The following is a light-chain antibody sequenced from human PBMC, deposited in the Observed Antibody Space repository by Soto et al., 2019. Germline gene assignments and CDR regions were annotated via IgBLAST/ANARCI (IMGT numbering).Light chain of an antibody. V-gene: IGLV2-14*03. Sequence: QSALTQPASVSGSPGQSITISCTGTSSDIGGYNYVSWYQQHPGKAPKLMISNVSDRPSGVSNRFSGSKSANTASLTISGLQAEDEAHYYCSSYTSSTTLIFGGGTQVTVL. CDR1: SSDIGGYNY. CDR2: NVS. J-gene: IGLJ2*01. CDR3: SSYTSSTTLI.